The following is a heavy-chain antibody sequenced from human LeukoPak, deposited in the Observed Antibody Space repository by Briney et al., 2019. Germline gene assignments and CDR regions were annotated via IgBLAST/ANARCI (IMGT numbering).Heavy chain of an antibody. CDR3: ASGGYSSSWKSEYFQH. CDR2: MNPNSGNT. V-gene: IGHV1-8*01. J-gene: IGHJ1*01. D-gene: IGHD6-13*01. Sequence: GASVKVSCKASGYTFTSYDINWVRQATGQGLEWMGWMNPNSGNTGYAQKFQGRVTMTRNTSISTAYMELSSLRFEDTAVYYCASGGYSSSWKSEYFQHWGQGTLVTVSS. CDR1: GYTFTSYD.